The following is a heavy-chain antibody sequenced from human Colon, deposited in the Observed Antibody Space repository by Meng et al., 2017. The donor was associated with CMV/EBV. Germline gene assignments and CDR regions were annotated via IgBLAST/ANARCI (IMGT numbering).Heavy chain of an antibody. D-gene: IGHD3-22*01. J-gene: IGHJ4*02. CDR2: IDPTNGGT. V-gene: IGHV1-2*06. CDR1: GYTFTGYY. CDR3: ARSYYYDRNGYFYY. Sequence: ASGYTFTGYYIRWVRQAPGQGLEWMGRIDPTNGGTSYAQAFQGRVTMTRDTSISTAYMELRRLRSDDTAMYYCARSYYYDRNGYFYYWGQGTLVTVSS.